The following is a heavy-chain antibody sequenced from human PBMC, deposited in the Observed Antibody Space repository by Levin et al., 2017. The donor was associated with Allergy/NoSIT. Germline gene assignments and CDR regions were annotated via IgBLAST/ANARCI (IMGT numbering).Heavy chain of an antibody. V-gene: IGHV1-69*13. CDR2: IIPIFGTA. CDR3: ARARITIFGVVIIPNYYYYGMDV. Sequence: SVKVSCKASGGTFSSYAISWVRQAPGQGLEWMGGIIPIFGTANYAQKFQGRVTITADESTSTAYMELSSLRSEDTAVYYCARARITIFGVVIIPNYYYYGMDVWGQGTTVTVSS. D-gene: IGHD3-3*01. CDR1: GGTFSSYA. J-gene: IGHJ6*02.